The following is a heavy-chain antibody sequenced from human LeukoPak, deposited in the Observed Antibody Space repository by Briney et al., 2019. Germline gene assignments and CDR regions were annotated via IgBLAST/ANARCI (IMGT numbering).Heavy chain of an antibody. CDR1: GFTFGDYA. V-gene: IGHV3-11*01. CDR2: ISRSGDTI. CDR3: AGYHWNSGVVY. Sequence: GGPRRLSWAASGFTFGDYAMSWIRQAPGQGLEWVSYISRSGDTIDYADSVKGRFSISRDNAKNSLYLQMNSLRAEDTAVYYCAGYHWNSGVVYWGQGTLVTVSS. D-gene: IGHD1-7*01. J-gene: IGHJ4*02.